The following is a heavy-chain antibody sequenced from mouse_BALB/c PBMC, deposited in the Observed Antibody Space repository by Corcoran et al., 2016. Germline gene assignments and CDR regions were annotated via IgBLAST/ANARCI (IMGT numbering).Heavy chain of an antibody. CDR3: ASRGDGSFDY. Sequence: QIQLVQSGPELKKPGETVRISCKASGYTFTTAGMQWVQKMPGKGLKWIGWINTHSGVPKYAGDFKGRFAFSFETSASTAYLQISNLKNEDTATYFCASRGDGSFDYWGQGTTLTVSS. D-gene: IGHD2-3*01. V-gene: IGHV9-4*02. CDR1: GYTFTTAG. J-gene: IGHJ2*01. CDR2: INTHSGVP.